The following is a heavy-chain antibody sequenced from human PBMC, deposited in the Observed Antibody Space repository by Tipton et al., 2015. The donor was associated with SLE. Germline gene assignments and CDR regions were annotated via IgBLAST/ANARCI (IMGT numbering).Heavy chain of an antibody. J-gene: IGHJ4*02. CDR1: GFTFSSYE. CDR2: ISSSGSPI. V-gene: IGHV3-48*03. Sequence: SLRLSCAASGFTFSSYEMNWVRQAPGKGLEWVSYISSSGSPIYYADSVKGRFTISRDNAKNSLYLQMNSLRAEDTAVYYCARGIPQDYWGQGTLVTVSS. CDR3: ARGIPQDY. D-gene: IGHD2-21*01.